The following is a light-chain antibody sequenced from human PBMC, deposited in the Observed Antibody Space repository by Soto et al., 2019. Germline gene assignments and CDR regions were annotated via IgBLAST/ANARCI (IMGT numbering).Light chain of an antibody. J-gene: IGKJ1*01. V-gene: IGKV3-15*01. CDR1: QSVRSN. CDR2: GAS. Sequence: EIVMTQSPATLSVSPGERATLSCRASQSVRSNLAWYQQKPGQAPRLLIYGASTRATGIPARFSGSGSRTEFTLTISRLQSEDFAVYYCQHYNNWPPWTFGQGTKVEIK. CDR3: QHYNNWPPWT.